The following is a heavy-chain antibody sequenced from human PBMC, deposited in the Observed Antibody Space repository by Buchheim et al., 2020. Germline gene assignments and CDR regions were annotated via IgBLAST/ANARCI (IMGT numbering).Heavy chain of an antibody. D-gene: IGHD3-22*01. J-gene: IGHJ4*02. Sequence: EVQLVESGGGLVKPGGSLRLSCAASGFTFSNAWMSWVRQAPGKGLEWVGRIKSKTDGGTTDYAAPVKGRFTISRDDSKNTLYLQMNSLKTEDTAVYYCTTWYYYDSSGYLEDLLFDYWGQGTL. CDR1: GFTFSNAW. CDR3: TTWYYYDSSGYLEDLLFDY. CDR2: IKSKTDGGTT. V-gene: IGHV3-15*01.